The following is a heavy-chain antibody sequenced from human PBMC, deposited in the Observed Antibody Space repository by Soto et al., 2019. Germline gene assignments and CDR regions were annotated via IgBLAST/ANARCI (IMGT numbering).Heavy chain of an antibody. CDR3: ARDLGGSTKAGLGWFAYV. J-gene: IGHJ3*01. CDR1: GFTFSSYW. D-gene: IGHD3-16*01. Sequence: EVQLVESGGGLVQPGGSLRLSCAASGFTFSSYWTHWVRQAPGKGLVWVSRINSDGSSTSYADSVKGRFTISRDNAKNTLYLQMNSLRAEDTAVYYCARDLGGSTKAGLGWFAYVWGQGTMVTVSS. CDR2: INSDGSST. V-gene: IGHV3-74*01.